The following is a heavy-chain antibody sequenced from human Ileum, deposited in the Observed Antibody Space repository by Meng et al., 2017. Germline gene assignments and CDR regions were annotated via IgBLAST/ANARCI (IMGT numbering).Heavy chain of an antibody. CDR1: GYTFTGYY. CDR2: INPNSGGT. CDR3: ASPQYYYDSSGYYWVDAFDI. Sequence: ASVKVSCKASGYTFTGYYMHWVRQAPGQGLEWMGWINPNSGGTNYAQQFQGRVTMTRDTSTSTAYMELSRLRSDDTAVYYCASPQYYYDSSGYYWVDAFDIWGQGTMVTVSS. D-gene: IGHD3-22*01. J-gene: IGHJ3*02. V-gene: IGHV1-2*02.